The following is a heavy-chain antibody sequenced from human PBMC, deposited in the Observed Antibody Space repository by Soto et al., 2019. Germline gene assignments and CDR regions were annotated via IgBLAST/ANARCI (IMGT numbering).Heavy chain of an antibody. D-gene: IGHD2-21*02. CDR2: IYYSGST. CDR3: ARQRNSVVTQASFDV. J-gene: IGHJ1*01. CDR1: GDSISSRSYY. Sequence: SETLSLTCTVTGDSISSRSYYWGWIRQPPGKGLEWIGSIYYSGSTYNNPSLRGRVSMSIDTSKDQFSLKLKSVTAADTALYFCARQRNSVVTQASFDVWGPGSLVTVSS. V-gene: IGHV4-39*01.